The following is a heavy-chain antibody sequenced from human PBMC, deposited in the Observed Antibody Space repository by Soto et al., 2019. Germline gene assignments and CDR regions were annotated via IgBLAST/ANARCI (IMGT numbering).Heavy chain of an antibody. CDR2: IYYSGST. CDR1: GGSISSYY. D-gene: IGHD4-17*01. Sequence: SETLSLTCTVSGGSISSYYWIWIRQPPGKGLEWIGYIYYSGSTYYNPSLKSRVTISVDTSRNQFSLKLSSVTAADTAVYYCARATTVFDYWGQGTLVTVSS. CDR3: ARATTVFDY. J-gene: IGHJ4*02. V-gene: IGHV4-30-4*01.